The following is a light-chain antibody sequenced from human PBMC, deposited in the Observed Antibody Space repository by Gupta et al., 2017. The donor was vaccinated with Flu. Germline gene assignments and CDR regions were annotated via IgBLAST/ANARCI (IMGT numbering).Light chain of an antibody. CDR3: YSTDTSGNHRG. Sequence: SYELTQPPSVSVSPGQTARITCSGDALPKKYAYWYQQKSGQAPVLIIYEDRKRPSGIPERFSGSSSGTTATLTISGAQVEDEADYYCYSTDTSGNHRGFGGGTNLTVL. J-gene: IGLJ3*02. CDR2: EDR. V-gene: IGLV3-10*01. CDR1: ALPKKY.